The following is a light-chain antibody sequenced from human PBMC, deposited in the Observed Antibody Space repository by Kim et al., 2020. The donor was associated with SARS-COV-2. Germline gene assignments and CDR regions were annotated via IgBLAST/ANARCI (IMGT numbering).Light chain of an antibody. J-gene: IGKJ4*01. CDR3: QQYYSTPLT. CDR1: QSVLYSSNNKSY. Sequence: ATSNRTSSQSVLYSSNNKSYLAWYQQKPGQPPKLLIYWASTRESGVPDRFSGSGSGTDFTLTISSLQAEDVAVYYCQQYYSTPLTFGGGTKVDIK. CDR2: WAS. V-gene: IGKV4-1*01.